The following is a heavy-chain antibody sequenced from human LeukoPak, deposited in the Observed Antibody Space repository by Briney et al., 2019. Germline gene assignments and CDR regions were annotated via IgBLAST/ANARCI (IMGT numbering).Heavy chain of an antibody. Sequence: SETLSLTCTVSGGSISSGDYYWSWIRQPPGKGLEWIGYIYYSGSTYYNPTLKSRVTISVDTSKNQFSLKLSSVTAADTAVYYCARASMVRGLDYWGQGTLVTVSS. CDR3: ARASMVRGLDY. CDR2: IYYSGST. J-gene: IGHJ4*02. V-gene: IGHV4-30-4*01. D-gene: IGHD3-10*01. CDR1: GGSISSGDYY.